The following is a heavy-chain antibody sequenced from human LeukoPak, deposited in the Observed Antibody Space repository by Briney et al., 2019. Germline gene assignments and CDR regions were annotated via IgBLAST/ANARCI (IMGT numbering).Heavy chain of an antibody. J-gene: IGHJ4*02. Sequence: AGGPPRLSCAASGNYGMHWVRQAPGKGLVWVSHINSDGSWTSYADSVKGRFTISKDNAKNTVYLQMNSLRAEDTAVYYCVSFYETYWGRGTLVTVSS. CDR2: INSDGSWT. D-gene: IGHD2/OR15-2a*01. CDR1: GNYG. V-gene: IGHV3-74*01. CDR3: VSFYETY.